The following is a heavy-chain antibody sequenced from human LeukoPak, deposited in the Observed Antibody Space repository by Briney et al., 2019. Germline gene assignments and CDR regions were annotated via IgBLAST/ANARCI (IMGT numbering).Heavy chain of an antibody. J-gene: IGHJ4*02. CDR1: GYTFTIYD. Sequence: ASVKVSCTASGYTFTIYDINWVRQAPGQGLEWMGWMNPNSGNTGYAQKFQGRVTMTRNTSISTAYMELSSLRSEDTAVYYCARGRYKVRGVPGDYWGQGTLVTVSS. D-gene: IGHD3-10*01. V-gene: IGHV1-8*01. CDR3: ARGRYKVRGVPGDY. CDR2: MNPNSGNT.